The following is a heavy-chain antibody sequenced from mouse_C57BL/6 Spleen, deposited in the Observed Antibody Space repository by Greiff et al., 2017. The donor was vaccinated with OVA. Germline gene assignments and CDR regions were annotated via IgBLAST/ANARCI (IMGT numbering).Heavy chain of an antibody. J-gene: IGHJ2*01. CDR1: GYAFTNYL. Sequence: QVQLQQSGAELVRPGTSVKVSCKASGYAFTNYLIEWVKQRPGQGLEWIGVINPGSGGTNYNEKFKGKATLTADKSSSTAYMQLSSLTSEDSAVYFCAISKITTVLDYWGQGTTLTVSS. CDR2: INPGSGGT. CDR3: AISKITTVLDY. V-gene: IGHV1-54*01. D-gene: IGHD1-1*01.